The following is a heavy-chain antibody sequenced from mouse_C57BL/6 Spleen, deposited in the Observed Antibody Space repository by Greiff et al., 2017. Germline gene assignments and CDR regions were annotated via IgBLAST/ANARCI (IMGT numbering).Heavy chain of an antibody. CDR1: GYTFTDYN. Sequence: VQLQQSGPELVKPGASVKMSCKASGYTFTDYNMHWVKQSHGKSLEWIGYINPNNGGTSYNQKFKGKATLTVNKSSSTAYMELRSLTSEDSAVYYCALEHYYGSSYYFDYWGQGTTLTVSS. J-gene: IGHJ2*01. CDR3: ALEHYYGSSYYFDY. V-gene: IGHV1-22*01. CDR2: INPNNGGT. D-gene: IGHD1-1*01.